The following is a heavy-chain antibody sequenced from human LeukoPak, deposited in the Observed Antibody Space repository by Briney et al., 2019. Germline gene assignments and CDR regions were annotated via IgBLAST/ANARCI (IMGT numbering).Heavy chain of an antibody. V-gene: IGHV4-39*07. CDR1: GGSIHNSNYY. CDR2: IYYSGST. D-gene: IGHD2-8*01. Sequence: SETLSLTCTVSGGSIHNSNYYWGWIRQPPGKGLEWIGSIYYSGSTYYNPSLKSRVTISVDTSKNQFSLKLSSVTAADTAVYYCARRMLVGSPPFDYYGMDVWGQGTTVTVSS. J-gene: IGHJ6*02. CDR3: ARRMLVGSPPFDYYGMDV.